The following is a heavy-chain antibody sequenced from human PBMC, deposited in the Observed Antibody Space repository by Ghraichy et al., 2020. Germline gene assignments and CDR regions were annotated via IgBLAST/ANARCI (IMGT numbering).Heavy chain of an antibody. CDR2: IYYSGST. Sequence: SETLSLTCTVSGGSISSYYWSWIRQPPGKGLEWIGYIYYSGSTNYNPSLKSRVTISVDTSKNQFSLKLSSVTAADTAVYYCARHWGATIDYWGQGTLVTVSS. J-gene: IGHJ4*02. D-gene: IGHD5-24*01. V-gene: IGHV4-59*08. CDR1: GGSISSYY. CDR3: ARHWGATIDY.